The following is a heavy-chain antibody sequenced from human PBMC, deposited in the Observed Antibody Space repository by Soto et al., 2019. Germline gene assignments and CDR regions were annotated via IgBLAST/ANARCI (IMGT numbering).Heavy chain of an antibody. CDR2: IYYSGST. J-gene: IGHJ3*02. Sequence: SETLSLTCPVSGGSISSGCYYWSWIRQHPGKGLEWIGYIYYSGSTYYNPSLKSRVTISVDTSKNQFSLQLSSVTAADTAVYYCARGYCSSASCFRDAFDIWGQGRMVTVSS. V-gene: IGHV4-31*03. CDR1: GGSISSGCYY. CDR3: ARGYCSSASCFRDAFDI. D-gene: IGHD2-2*01.